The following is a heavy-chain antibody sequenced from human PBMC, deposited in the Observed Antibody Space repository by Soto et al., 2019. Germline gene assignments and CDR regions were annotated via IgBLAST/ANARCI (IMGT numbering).Heavy chain of an antibody. Sequence: GGSLRLSCAASGFTFSTYAMSWVRQAPRKGLEWVSAISGNSGGYTYYADSVRGRFTISRDNSKNTLYLQMNSLRAEDTVVYYCVPLCRYCSTTTPSWGQGTLVTVSS. V-gene: IGHV3-23*01. J-gene: IGHJ4*02. CDR3: VPLCRYCSTTTPS. CDR2: ISGNSGGYT. D-gene: IGHD2-2*01. CDR1: GFTFSTYA.